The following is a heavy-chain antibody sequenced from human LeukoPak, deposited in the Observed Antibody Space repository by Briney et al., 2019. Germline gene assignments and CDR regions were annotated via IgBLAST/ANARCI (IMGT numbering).Heavy chain of an antibody. D-gene: IGHD5-24*01. CDR1: GFTVSSDY. Sequence: GGSLRLSCAASGFTVSSDYMGWVRQAPEKGLEWVSLISSGGSTYYADSLKGRFTISRDNSKNTLYLQMNSLRAEDTAVYYCGRVGDGYNDNYWGQGTLITVSS. V-gene: IGHV3-66*01. J-gene: IGHJ4*02. CDR2: ISSGGST. CDR3: GRVGDGYNDNY.